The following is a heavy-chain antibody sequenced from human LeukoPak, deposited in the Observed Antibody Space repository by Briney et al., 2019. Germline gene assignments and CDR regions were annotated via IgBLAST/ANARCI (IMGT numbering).Heavy chain of an antibody. D-gene: IGHD4-17*01. Sequence: ASVKVSCKTSGYTFTSYGLSWVRQAPGQGLEWMGCIITYNGNTYYSQKLQGRVTMTTDTSTSTAYMELRSLRSDDTAVYYCARTTVTSEEYFYYYMDVWGKGTTVTVSS. V-gene: IGHV1-18*01. CDR1: GYTFTSYG. J-gene: IGHJ6*03. CDR2: IITYNGNT. CDR3: ARTTVTSEEYFYYYMDV.